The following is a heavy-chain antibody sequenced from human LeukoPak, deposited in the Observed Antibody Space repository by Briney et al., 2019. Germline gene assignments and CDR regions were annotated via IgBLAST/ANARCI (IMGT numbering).Heavy chain of an antibody. V-gene: IGHV3-23*01. J-gene: IGHJ4*02. D-gene: IGHD3-3*02. Sequence: GGSLRLSCVASGFIFSSYSMSWVRQAPGKVLELVSAMSGSGVNTDYADSVKGRFTISRDNYKNTLYLQMNSLRAEDTAVYYCAKAIVTLISGKFWDYWGQGTLVTVSS. CDR3: AKAIVTLISGKFWDY. CDR1: GFIFSSYS. CDR2: MSGSGVNT.